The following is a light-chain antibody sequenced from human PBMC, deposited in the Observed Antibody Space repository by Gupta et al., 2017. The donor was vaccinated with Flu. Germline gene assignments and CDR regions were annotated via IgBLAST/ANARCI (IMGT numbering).Light chain of an antibody. Sequence: TISCAGSSSNIEADYDVHWYQQLPGTAPNLLIYGNKVRPSGGPERVSGSKSGTSTSLAITGLQAEEEADYYCQSQDTGRGGYWVFGGGTKLTVL. J-gene: IGLJ3*02. CDR3: QSQDTGRGGYWV. CDR1: SSNIEADYD. CDR2: GNK. V-gene: IGLV1-40*01.